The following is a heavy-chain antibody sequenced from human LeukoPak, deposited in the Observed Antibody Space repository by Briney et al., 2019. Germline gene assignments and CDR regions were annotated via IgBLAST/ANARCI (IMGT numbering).Heavy chain of an antibody. D-gene: IGHD4-11*01. CDR1: GGSISSSSYY. CDR3: ARIASDSAVIPGYFDF. Sequence: SETLSLTCTVSGGSISSSSYYWGWIRQPPGKGLEWIASIYFSGNTYDNPSLKSRVSLSVDTSKNQFSLRLSSVTAADTAIYYCARIASDSAVIPGYFDFWGQGTLVTVSA. CDR2: IYFSGNT. J-gene: IGHJ4*02. V-gene: IGHV4-39*01.